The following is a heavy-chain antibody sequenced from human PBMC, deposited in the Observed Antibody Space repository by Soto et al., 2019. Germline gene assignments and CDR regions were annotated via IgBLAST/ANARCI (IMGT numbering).Heavy chain of an antibody. D-gene: IGHD2-8*01. CDR3: ARRFSGVQSTWFDP. J-gene: IGHJ5*02. CDR1: GGSLSSYY. CDR2: IYYSGST. V-gene: IGHV4-59*08. Sequence: SETLSLTCTVSGGSLSSYYWSWIRQPPGKGLEWIGYIYYSGSTNYNPSLKSRVTISVDTSKNQFSLKLSSVTAADTAVYYCARRFSGVQSTWFDPWGQGTLVNVSS.